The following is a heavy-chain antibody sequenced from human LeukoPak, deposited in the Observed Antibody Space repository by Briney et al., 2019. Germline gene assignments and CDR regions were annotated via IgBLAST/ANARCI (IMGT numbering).Heavy chain of an antibody. V-gene: IGHV3-20*04. Sequence: GGSLRLSCAASGFTFDDYGMSWVRQAPGKGLEWVSGINWNGGSTGYADSVKGRFTISRDNAKNSLYLQMNSLRAEDTALYYCARASSALIDAALPNWFDPWGQGTLVIVSS. CDR2: INWNGGST. CDR1: GFTFDDYG. CDR3: ARASSALIDAALPNWFDP. D-gene: IGHD3-3*01. J-gene: IGHJ5*02.